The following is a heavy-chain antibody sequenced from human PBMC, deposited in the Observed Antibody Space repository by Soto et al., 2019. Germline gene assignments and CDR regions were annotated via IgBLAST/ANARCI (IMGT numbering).Heavy chain of an antibody. V-gene: IGHV3-48*03. CDR2: ISSSGSTI. J-gene: IGHJ6*02. CDR3: ARELYYDFWSGSTWDYYYGMDV. D-gene: IGHD3-3*01. CDR1: GFTFSSYE. Sequence: GGSLRLSCAASGFTFSSYEMNWVRQAPGKGLEWVSYISSSGSTIYYADSAKGRFTISRDNAKNSLYLQMNSLRAEDTAVYYCARELYYDFWSGSTWDYYYGMDVWGQGTTVTVSS.